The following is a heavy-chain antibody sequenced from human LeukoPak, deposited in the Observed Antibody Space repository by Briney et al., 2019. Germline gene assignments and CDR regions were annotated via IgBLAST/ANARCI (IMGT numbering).Heavy chain of an antibody. Sequence: ASVKVSCKASGGTFSSYAISWVRQAPGQGLEWMGRIIPIFGTANYAQKFQGRVTLTTDESTSTAYMELSSLRSEDTAVYYCARDVKGDYSNYLFDYWGQGTLVTVSS. CDR1: GGTFSSYA. V-gene: IGHV1-69*05. J-gene: IGHJ4*02. CDR2: IIPIFGTA. CDR3: ARDVKGDYSNYLFDY. D-gene: IGHD4-11*01.